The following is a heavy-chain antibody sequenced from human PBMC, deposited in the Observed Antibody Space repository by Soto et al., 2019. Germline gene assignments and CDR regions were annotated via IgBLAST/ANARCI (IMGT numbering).Heavy chain of an antibody. D-gene: IGHD5-12*01. V-gene: IGHV3-21*01. CDR1: GFTFSSYS. CDR3: ARDPRGSRDGYNRDLYFDY. Sequence: EVQLVESGGGLVKPGGSLRLSCAASGFTFSSYSMNWVRQAPGKGLEWVSSISSSSSYIYYADSVKGRFTISRDNAKNSLYLQMNSLRAEDTAVYYCARDPRGSRDGYNRDLYFDYWGQGTLVTVSS. CDR2: ISSSSSYI. J-gene: IGHJ4*02.